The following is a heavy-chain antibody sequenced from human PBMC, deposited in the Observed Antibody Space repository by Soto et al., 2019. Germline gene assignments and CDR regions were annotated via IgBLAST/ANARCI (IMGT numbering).Heavy chain of an antibody. Sequence: GESLKISCKGSGYSFTSYWISWVRQMPGKGLEWMGIIYPGDSDTRYSPSFQGQVTISADKSISTAYLQWSSLKASDTAMYYCARSVLAFFSYMDVWGKGTTVTVSS. CDR3: ARSVLAFFSYMDV. D-gene: IGHD3-3*02. CDR2: IYPGDSDT. V-gene: IGHV5-51*01. CDR1: GYSFTSYW. J-gene: IGHJ6*03.